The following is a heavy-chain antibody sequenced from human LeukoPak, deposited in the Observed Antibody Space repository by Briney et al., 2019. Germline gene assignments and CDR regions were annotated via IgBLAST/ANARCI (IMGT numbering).Heavy chain of an antibody. CDR2: ISTSSNYI. J-gene: IGHJ4*02. V-gene: IGHV3-21*01. D-gene: IGHD6-13*01. CDR3: ARSLSSTWYLPAFDS. Sequence: RTGGSLRLSCAASGSTFNNYNMNWVRQAPGKGLEWVSSISTSSNYIYYADSVKGRFTISRDNSNNTLFLQMNSLRAEDTALYYCARSLSSTWYLPAFDSWGQGTLVTVSS. CDR1: GSTFNNYN.